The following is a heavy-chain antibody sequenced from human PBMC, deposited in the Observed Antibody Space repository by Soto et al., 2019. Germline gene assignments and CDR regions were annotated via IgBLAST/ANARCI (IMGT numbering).Heavy chain of an antibody. V-gene: IGHV1-69*12. J-gene: IGHJ4*02. Sequence: QVQLVQSGAEVKKPGSSVKVSCKDSGGTFSSYAISWVRQAPGQGLEWMGGIIPIFGTANYAQKFQGRVTITADESTSTAYMELSSLSADDTAVYYCGLSGSVDTAMVDAGYDYWGQGTLVTVSS. D-gene: IGHD5-18*01. CDR3: GLSGSVDTAMVDAGYDY. CDR1: GGTFSSYA. CDR2: IIPIFGTA.